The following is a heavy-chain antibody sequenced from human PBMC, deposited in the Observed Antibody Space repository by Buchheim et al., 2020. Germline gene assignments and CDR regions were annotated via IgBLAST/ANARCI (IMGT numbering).Heavy chain of an antibody. CDR3: ASFGDYYDSSGYYITGAFDI. Sequence: QVQLQESGPGLVKPSETLSLTCTVSGGSISSYYWSWIRQPPGKGLEWIGYIYYSGSTNYNPSLKNRVTISVDTSKNQFSLKLSSVTAADTAVYYCASFGDYYDSSGYYITGAFDIWGQGT. J-gene: IGHJ3*02. CDR1: GGSISSYY. CDR2: IYYSGST. D-gene: IGHD3-22*01. V-gene: IGHV4-59*01.